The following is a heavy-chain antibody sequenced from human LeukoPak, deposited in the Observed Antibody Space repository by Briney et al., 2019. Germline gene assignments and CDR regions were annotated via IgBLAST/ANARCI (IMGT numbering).Heavy chain of an antibody. J-gene: IGHJ4*02. D-gene: IGHD5-24*01. Sequence: ASVKVSCKASGYTFTSYAMHWVRQAPGQRLEWMGRINAGNGNTKYSLKFQGRVVITRDASATTSYLELNSLRSEDTAVYYCAMSVEMPPIPSFDYWGQGTLVTVSS. V-gene: IGHV1-3*01. CDR2: INAGNGNT. CDR3: AMSVEMPPIPSFDY. CDR1: GYTFTSYA.